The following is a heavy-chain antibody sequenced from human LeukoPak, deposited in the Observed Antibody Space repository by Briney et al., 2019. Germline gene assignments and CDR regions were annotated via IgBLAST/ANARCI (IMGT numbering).Heavy chain of an antibody. V-gene: IGHV3-23*01. D-gene: IGHD3-10*01. J-gene: IGHJ3*02. CDR3: ARAPTLYGSGSYSKPDAFDI. CDR1: GFPLKNYA. Sequence: AGGSLRLSCAASGFPLKNYAMSWVRQPPGKGLEWVSGVSGSGGSTYYADSVKGRFTISRDNSKETLYLHMNSLSAEDTAVYYCARAPTLYGSGSYSKPDAFDIWGQGTMVTVSS. CDR2: VSGSGGST.